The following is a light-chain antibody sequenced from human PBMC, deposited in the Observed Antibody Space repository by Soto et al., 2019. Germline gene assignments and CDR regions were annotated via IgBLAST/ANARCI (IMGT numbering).Light chain of an antibody. CDR1: QSVSSGY. Sequence: EIVLTQSPGTLSLSPGERATLSCRASQSVSSGYLGWYQQRPRQAPRLLLYGASNRAAGIPDRFSGSGSETDFTLTISSLEPEDFAVYYCQQYGSWPPWTFGQGTKVEIK. V-gene: IGKV3-20*01. CDR2: GAS. J-gene: IGKJ1*01. CDR3: QQYGSWPPWT.